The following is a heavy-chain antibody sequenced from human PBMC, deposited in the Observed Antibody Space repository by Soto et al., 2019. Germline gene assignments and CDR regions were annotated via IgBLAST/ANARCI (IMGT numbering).Heavy chain of an antibody. J-gene: IGHJ4*02. CDR1: GFTFSSYA. V-gene: IGHV3-23*01. Sequence: QLGGSLRLSCAASGFTFSSYAMSWVRQAPGKGLEWVSAISGSGGSTYHAQSVKGRFTISRDNSKNTLYLQMNSLRAEDTAVYYCAKDYHYYYDSSGYYYDYWGQGTLVTVSS. CDR3: AKDYHYYYDSSGYYYDY. D-gene: IGHD3-22*01. CDR2: ISGSGGST.